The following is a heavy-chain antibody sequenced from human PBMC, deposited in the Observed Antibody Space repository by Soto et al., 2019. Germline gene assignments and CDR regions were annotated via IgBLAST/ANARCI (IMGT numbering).Heavy chain of an antibody. CDR3: ARADDFSDRFDY. Sequence: SETLCITCTFSVGSISSGDFYWSWIRQPPGKGLELIGNIYYSGSTYYNPSLRSRAIMSVDTSQNQFSLKLSSLTAADTAVYFCARADDFSDRFDYWGQGALVTVSS. D-gene: IGHD4-17*01. CDR2: IYYSGST. J-gene: IGHJ4*02. V-gene: IGHV4-30-4*01. CDR1: VGSISSGDFY.